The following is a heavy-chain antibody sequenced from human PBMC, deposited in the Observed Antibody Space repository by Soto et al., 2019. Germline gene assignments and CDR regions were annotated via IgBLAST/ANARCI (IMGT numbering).Heavy chain of an antibody. Sequence: GASVKVSCKASGYTFTSYGISWVRQAPGQGLEWMGWISAYNGNTNYAQKLQGRVTMTTDTSTSTAYMELRSLRSDDTAVYYCARTVEDSYGYYYYYGMDVWGQGTTVTVSS. V-gene: IGHV1-18*01. CDR3: ARTVEDSYGYYYYYGMDV. D-gene: IGHD5-18*01. CDR1: GYTFTSYG. J-gene: IGHJ6*02. CDR2: ISAYNGNT.